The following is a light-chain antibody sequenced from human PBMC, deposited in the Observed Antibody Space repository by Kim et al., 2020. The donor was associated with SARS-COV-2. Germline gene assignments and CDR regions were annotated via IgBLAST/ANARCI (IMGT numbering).Light chain of an antibody. V-gene: IGLV3-19*01. CDR3: NSRDTSGNHLL. CDR1: SLRSYP. Sequence: SSELTQDPAVSVALGQTVRITCQGDSLRSYPASWYQQKPGQAPVVVIYGKNNRPSGIPDRFSGSSSGNTASLSITGAQAEDEADYYCNSRDTSGNHLLFGGGTQLTVL. J-gene: IGLJ2*01. CDR2: GKN.